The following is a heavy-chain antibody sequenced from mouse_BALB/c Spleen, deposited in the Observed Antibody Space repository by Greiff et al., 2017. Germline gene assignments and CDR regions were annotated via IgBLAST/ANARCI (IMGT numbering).Heavy chain of an antibody. J-gene: IGHJ3*01. D-gene: IGHD2-4*01. CDR1: GFSLTSYG. Sequence: VQLVESGPGLVAPSQRLSITCTVSGFSLTSYGVHWVRQPPGKGLEWLGVIWAGGSTNYNSALMSRLSISKDNSKSQVFLKMNSLQTDDTAMYYCARGEDYDRAWFAYWGQGTLVTVSA. CDR2: IWAGGST. CDR3: ARGEDYDRAWFAY. V-gene: IGHV2-9*02.